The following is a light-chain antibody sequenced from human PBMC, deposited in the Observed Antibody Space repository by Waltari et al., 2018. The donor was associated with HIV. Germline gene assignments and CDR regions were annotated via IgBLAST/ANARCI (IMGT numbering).Light chain of an antibody. J-gene: IGLJ2*01. CDR3: SSYTTSSTF. CDR1: RSDIGSYNR. CDR2: DVS. Sequence: QSALTQPASVSGSPGQSITISCTGTRSDIGSYNRVSWYQQHPDKAPKLMIYDVSNRPSGVSDRFSGSKSGNTASLTISGLQAEDEAHYYCSSYTTSSTFFGGGTKLTVL. V-gene: IGLV2-14*01.